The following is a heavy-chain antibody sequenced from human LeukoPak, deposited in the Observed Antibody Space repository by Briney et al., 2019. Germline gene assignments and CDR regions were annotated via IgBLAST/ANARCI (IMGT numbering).Heavy chain of an antibody. J-gene: IGHJ4*02. CDR1: GFTFSSYG. CDR2: IRYDGSNK. D-gene: IGHD1-26*01. Sequence: GGSLRLSCAASGFTFSSYGMHWVSQAPGKGLEWVAFIRYDGSNKYYADSVKGRFTISRDNSKNTLYLQMNSLRAEDTAVYYCAKGSGSYLSPLYYFDYWGQGTLVTVSS. V-gene: IGHV3-30*02. CDR3: AKGSGSYLSPLYYFDY.